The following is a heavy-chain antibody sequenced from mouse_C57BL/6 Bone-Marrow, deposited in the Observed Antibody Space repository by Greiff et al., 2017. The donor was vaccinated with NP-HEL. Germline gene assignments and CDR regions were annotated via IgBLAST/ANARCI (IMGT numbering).Heavy chain of an antibody. Sequence: VQLQQSGAELVRPGASVKLSCTASGFNIKDDYMHWVKQRPEQGLEWIGWIDPENGDTEYASKFQGKATIPADTSSNTAYLQLSSLTSEDTAVYYCTTITTVVGRDYWGQGTTLTVSS. CDR2: IDPENGDT. D-gene: IGHD1-1*01. CDR3: TTITTVVGRDY. CDR1: GFNIKDDY. J-gene: IGHJ2*01. V-gene: IGHV14-4*01.